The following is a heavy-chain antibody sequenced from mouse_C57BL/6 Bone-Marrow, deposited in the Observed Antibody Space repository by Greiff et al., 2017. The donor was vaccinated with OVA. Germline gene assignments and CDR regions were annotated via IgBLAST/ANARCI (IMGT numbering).Heavy chain of an antibody. V-gene: IGHV1-54*01. CDR3: ARGGGLAFDD. CDR2: INPGSGGT. CDR1: GYAFTNYL. D-gene: IGHD3-3*01. J-gene: IGHJ2*01. Sequence: QVQLQQSGAELVRPGTSVKVSCKASGYAFTNYLIEWVKQRPGQGLEWIGVINPGSGGTNYNEKFKGKATLTADKSSSTAYMQLSSLTSEDSAVYFCARGGGLAFDDWGQGTTLTVAS.